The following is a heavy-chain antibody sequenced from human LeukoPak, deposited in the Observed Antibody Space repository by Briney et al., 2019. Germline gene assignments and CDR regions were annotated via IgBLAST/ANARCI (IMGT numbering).Heavy chain of an antibody. CDR2: VRHDGSNQ. J-gene: IGHJ4*02. CDR3: VKDPSSGWLDYFDN. D-gene: IGHD6-19*01. Sequence: GGSLRLSCAASGFTFSSYGMHWVRQVAGKGLEWVTFVRHDGSNQYYADSVKGRFTISRDNSKNTLYLQMNSLRAEDTAVYYCVKDPSSGWLDYFDNWGQGTLVIVSS. V-gene: IGHV3-30*02. CDR1: GFTFSSYG.